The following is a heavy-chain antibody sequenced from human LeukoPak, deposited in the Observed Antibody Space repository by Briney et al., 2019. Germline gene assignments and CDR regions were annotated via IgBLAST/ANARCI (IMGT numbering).Heavy chain of an antibody. J-gene: IGHJ4*02. CDR2: IIPILGIA. CDR3: ASAGIVGATALYYFDY. V-gene: IGHV1-69*04. D-gene: IGHD1-26*01. Sequence: SVKVSCKASGGTFSSYAISGVRQAPGQGLEWMGRIIPILGIANYAQKFQGRVTITADKSTSTAYMELSSLRSEDTAVYYCASAGIVGATALYYFDYWGQGTLVTVSS. CDR1: GGTFSSYA.